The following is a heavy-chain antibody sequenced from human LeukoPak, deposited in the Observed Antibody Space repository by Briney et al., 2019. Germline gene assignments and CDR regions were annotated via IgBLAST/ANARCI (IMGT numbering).Heavy chain of an antibody. CDR3: ARDLVGEWEPRTFDI. D-gene: IGHD1-26*01. V-gene: IGHV1-69*10. CDR2: IIPILGIA. CDR1: GGTLSRYA. Sequence: SVKVSCKASGGTLSRYAISWARQAPGQGLEWMGGIIPILGIANYAQKFQGRVTITADKSTSTAYMELSSLRSEDTAVYYCARDLVGEWEPRTFDIWGQGTMVTVSS. J-gene: IGHJ3*02.